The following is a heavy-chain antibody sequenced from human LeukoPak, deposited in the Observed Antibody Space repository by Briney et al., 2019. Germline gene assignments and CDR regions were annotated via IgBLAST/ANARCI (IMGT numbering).Heavy chain of an antibody. Sequence: PSETLSLTCTASGASISTYYWTWIRQPPGKGLEWIGYVYHSGSTTYNPSLRGRVAISLDTSKNQFSLRLRSVTAADTAVYYCAREEATTALPPQYYHGLDVWGQGTTVTVSS. V-gene: IGHV4-59*01. CDR1: GASISTYY. CDR3: AREEATTALPPQYYHGLDV. D-gene: IGHD1-1*01. CDR2: VYHSGST. J-gene: IGHJ6*02.